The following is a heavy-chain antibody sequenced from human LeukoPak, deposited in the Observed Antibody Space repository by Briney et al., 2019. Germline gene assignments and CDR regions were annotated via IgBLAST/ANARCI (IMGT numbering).Heavy chain of an antibody. V-gene: IGHV3-7*01. Sequence: GGSLRLSCAASGFTFSSYWMSWVRQAPGKGLEWVANIKSDGSEKNYVDSVKGRFTISRDNAKNSLYLQMNSLRAEDTAVYYCARDSARVGYCSGGSCSGWGYWGQGTLVTVSS. CDR1: GFTFSSYW. D-gene: IGHD2-15*01. CDR2: IKSDGSEK. J-gene: IGHJ4*02. CDR3: ARDSARVGYCSGGSCSGWGY.